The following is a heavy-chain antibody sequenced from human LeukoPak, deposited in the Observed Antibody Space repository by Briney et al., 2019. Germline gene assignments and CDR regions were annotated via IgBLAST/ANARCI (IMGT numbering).Heavy chain of an antibody. D-gene: IGHD3-22*01. J-gene: IGHJ4*02. CDR1: GFTLCDYA. V-gene: IGHV3-23*01. Sequence: PGGSLRLSCAASGFTLCDYAMRRVPQAPGKGLEWVSATRGRGTDAYYADSVRGRFTISRDNSRNTLYLQMNSLRAEDTAVYYCAKENSGSFDYWGQGALVTVSS. CDR3: AKENSGSFDY. CDR2: TRGRGTDA.